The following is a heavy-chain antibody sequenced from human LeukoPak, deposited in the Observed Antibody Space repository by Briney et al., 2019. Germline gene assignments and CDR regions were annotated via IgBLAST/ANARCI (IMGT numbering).Heavy chain of an antibody. CDR1: GGTFISYA. J-gene: IGHJ4*02. Sequence: SVKVSCTASGGTFISYAISWVRQAPGQGLEWMGGIIPIFGTANYAQKFQGRVTITADESTSTAYMELSSLRSEDTAVYYCARGLSWISSWYWAYFDYWGQGTLVTVSS. V-gene: IGHV1-69*13. D-gene: IGHD6-13*01. CDR3: ARGLSWISSWYWAYFDY. CDR2: IIPIFGTA.